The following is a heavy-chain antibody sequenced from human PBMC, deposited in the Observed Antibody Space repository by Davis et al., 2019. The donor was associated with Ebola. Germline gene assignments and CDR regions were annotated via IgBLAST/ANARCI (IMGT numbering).Heavy chain of an antibody. CDR3: ASVNPRVYYYGMDV. J-gene: IGHJ6*02. CDR2: IYSGGST. D-gene: IGHD1-14*01. CDR1: GFIFSDYV. Sequence: ESLKISCAASGFIFSDYVMSWVRQAPGKGLEWVSVIYSGGSTYYADSVKGRFTISRDNSKNTLYLQMNSLRAEYTAVYYCASVNPRVYYYGMDVWGQGTTVTVAS. V-gene: IGHV3-66*01.